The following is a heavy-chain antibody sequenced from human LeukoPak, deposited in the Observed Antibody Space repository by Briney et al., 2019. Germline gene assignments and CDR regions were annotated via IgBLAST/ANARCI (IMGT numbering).Heavy chain of an antibody. Sequence: ASVKVSCKASGYTFTGYYMHWVRQAPGQGLEWMGWINPNSGGTNYAQKFQGRVTMTRNTSTSTVYMELSSLRSEDTAVYYCARGPRGDYDSSGYYAFDIWGQGTMVTVSS. CDR2: INPNSGGT. D-gene: IGHD3-22*01. V-gene: IGHV1-2*02. J-gene: IGHJ3*02. CDR3: ARGPRGDYDSSGYYAFDI. CDR1: GYTFTGYY.